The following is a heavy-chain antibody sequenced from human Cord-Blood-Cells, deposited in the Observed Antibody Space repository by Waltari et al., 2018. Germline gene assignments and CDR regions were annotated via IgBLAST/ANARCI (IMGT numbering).Heavy chain of an antibody. CDR2: IIPIFGTE. Sequence: QVQLVQSGAEVKKHGSSVKVSCKASGGTRSGDAIRWVRQAPAQGLECVRGIIPIFGTENYTQKFQGRVTITADESTITAYRELGTLRSEDTAVYYSARSIGYDILTGYYYCFDYWGQGTLVTVSS. CDR1: GGTRSGDA. V-gene: IGHV1-69*01. J-gene: IGHJ4*02. D-gene: IGHD3-9*01. CDR3: ARSIGYDILTGYYYCFDY.